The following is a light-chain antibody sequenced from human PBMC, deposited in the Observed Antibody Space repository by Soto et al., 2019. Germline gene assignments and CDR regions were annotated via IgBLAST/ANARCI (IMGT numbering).Light chain of an antibody. V-gene: IGLV2-11*01. Sequence: QSVLTQPHSVSGSPGQSVTISCTGTSSDVGGYNYVSWYQQHPGKAPKLMIYDVSKRPSGVPDRFSGSKSGNTASLTISGLQAEDEADYYCCSYAGSYTPWVFGTGTKVTVL. CDR3: CSYAGSYTPWV. CDR2: DVS. J-gene: IGLJ1*01. CDR1: SSDVGGYNY.